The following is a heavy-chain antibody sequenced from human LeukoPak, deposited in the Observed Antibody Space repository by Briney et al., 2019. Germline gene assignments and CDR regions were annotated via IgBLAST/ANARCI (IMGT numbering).Heavy chain of an antibody. Sequence: GGSLRLSCAASGFTFSSYAMSWVRQAPGKGLEWVSAVSGSGANTYHSDSVRGRFTISRDNSKNTLHPQMNSLRAEDTAVFYCAREPRDCTGGTCHSGGGYYFEYWGQGILVTVSS. CDR2: VSGSGANT. J-gene: IGHJ4*02. V-gene: IGHV3-23*01. CDR3: AREPRDCTGGTCHSGGGYYFEY. D-gene: IGHD2-8*02. CDR1: GFTFSSYA.